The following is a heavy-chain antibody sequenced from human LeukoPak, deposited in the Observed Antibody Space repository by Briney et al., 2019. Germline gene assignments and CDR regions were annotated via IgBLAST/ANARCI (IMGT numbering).Heavy chain of an antibody. J-gene: IGHJ4*02. CDR1: GYSFTSYW. V-gene: IGHV5-10-1*01. Sequence: GESLKISCKGSGYSFTSYWISWVRQMRGKGLEWMGRIDPSDSYTNYSPSFQGHVTISADKSISTAYLQWSSLKASDTAMYYCARGYYDILTGYYRASDYWGQGTLVTVSS. CDR2: IDPSDSYT. D-gene: IGHD3-9*01. CDR3: ARGYYDILTGYYRASDY.